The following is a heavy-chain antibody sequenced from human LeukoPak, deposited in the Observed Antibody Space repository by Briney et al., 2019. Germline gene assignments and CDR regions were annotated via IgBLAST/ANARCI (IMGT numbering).Heavy chain of an antibody. Sequence: GGSLRLSRAASGFTFDDYGMTWVRQAPGKGLEWVSAIGGGGDKVFYADSVKGRFTISRDNSKQTLYLQMNSLGAADTAVYYCAKVSSGEHTFWSDFSQDKWFDPWGLGTLVTVAS. J-gene: IGHJ5*02. CDR3: AKVSSGEHTFWSDFSQDKWFDP. CDR1: GFTFDDYG. D-gene: IGHD3-3*01. V-gene: IGHV3-23*01. CDR2: IGGGGDKV.